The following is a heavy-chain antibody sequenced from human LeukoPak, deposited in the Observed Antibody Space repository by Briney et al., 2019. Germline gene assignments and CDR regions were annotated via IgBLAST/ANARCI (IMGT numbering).Heavy chain of an antibody. Sequence: SVKVSCKASGGTFSSYAISWVRQAPGQGLEWMGRIIPILGIANYAQNFQGRVTITADKSTSTAYMELSSLRSEDTAVYYCAAGYCRSTSCLDAFDIWGQGTMVTVSS. D-gene: IGHD2-2*01. J-gene: IGHJ3*02. CDR1: GGTFSSYA. CDR2: IIPILGIA. V-gene: IGHV1-69*04. CDR3: AAGYCRSTSCLDAFDI.